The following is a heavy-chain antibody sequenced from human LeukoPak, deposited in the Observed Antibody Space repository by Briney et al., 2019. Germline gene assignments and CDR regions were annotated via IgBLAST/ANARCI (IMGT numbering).Heavy chain of an antibody. CDR2: LYSDGST. CDR3: ARMLAVAGIVGGDYFDS. J-gene: IGHJ4*02. V-gene: IGHV3-66*01. D-gene: IGHD6-19*01. CDR1: EFTVSSHY. Sequence: GGSLGLSCAASEFTVSSHYMSWVRQAPGKGLEWVSVLYSDGSTYYADSVKDRFTISRDNSKNTLYLQMNSLRAEDTAVYYCARMLAVAGIVGGDYFDSWGQGTLVTVSS.